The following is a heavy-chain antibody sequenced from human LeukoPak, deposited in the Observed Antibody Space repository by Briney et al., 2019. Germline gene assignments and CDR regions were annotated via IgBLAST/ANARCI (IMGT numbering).Heavy chain of an antibody. CDR2: ISAYNGNT. CDR1: GYTFTSYG. V-gene: IGHV1-18*01. CDR3: ASGVIYYDSSGYSPLLGY. J-gene: IGHJ4*02. Sequence: GASVKVSCKASGYTFTSYGISWVRQAPGQGLEWMGWISAYNGNTNYAQKLQGRVTITTDTSTSTAYMELRSLRSDDTAVYYCASGVIYYDSSGYSPLLGYWGQGTLVTVSS. D-gene: IGHD3-22*01.